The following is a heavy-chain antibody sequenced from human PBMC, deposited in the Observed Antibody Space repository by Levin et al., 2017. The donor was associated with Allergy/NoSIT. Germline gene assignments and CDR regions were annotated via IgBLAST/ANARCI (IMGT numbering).Heavy chain of an antibody. CDR2: IHYTGST. Sequence: SQTLSLTCAVSGGSVSGYYWSWMRQSPQKRLEWIGYIHYTGSTTYDPSLQSRVTISIDTSKNQLFLRLTSVTAADTAVYYCARHPGASFDYWDQGTLVTVSS. CDR3: ARHPGASFDY. CDR1: GGSVSGYY. V-gene: IGHV4-59*08. J-gene: IGHJ4*02. D-gene: IGHD1-26*01.